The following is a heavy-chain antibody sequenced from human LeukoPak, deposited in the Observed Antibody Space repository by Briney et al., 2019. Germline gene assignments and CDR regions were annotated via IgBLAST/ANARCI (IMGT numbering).Heavy chain of an antibody. J-gene: IGHJ5*02. V-gene: IGHV3-30*02. CDR2: IRYDGSNK. Sequence: GGSLRLSCAASGFTFSSYGMHWVRQAPGKGLEWVAFIRYDGSNKYYADSVKGRFTISRDNSKNTLYLQMNSLRAEDTAVCYCAKDSSSWPNWFDPWGQGTLVTVSS. CDR3: AKDSSSWPNWFDP. D-gene: IGHD6-13*01. CDR1: GFTFSSYG.